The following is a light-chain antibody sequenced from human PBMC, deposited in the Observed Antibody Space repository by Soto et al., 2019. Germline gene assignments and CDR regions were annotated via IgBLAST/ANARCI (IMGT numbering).Light chain of an antibody. V-gene: IGKV3-20*01. CDR2: GTS. CDR1: QSVSSSD. Sequence: IVLTQSPGTVSVSPGERATLSCRASQSVSSSDLAWYQQKPGQAPRLLIYGTSSRGTGFPDRFSGSGSGTDFTLTISRLEPEDSVVYHCKLYGSSPTFGGGSK. J-gene: IGKJ4*01. CDR3: KLYGSSPT.